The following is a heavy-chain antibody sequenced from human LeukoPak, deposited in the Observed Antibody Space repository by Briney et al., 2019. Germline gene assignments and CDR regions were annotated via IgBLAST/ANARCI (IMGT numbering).Heavy chain of an antibody. CDR1: GGSFSGYY. Sequence: PSETLSLTCAVYGGSFSGYYWSWVRQAPGKGLEWVSAISYDSADTFYADSVKGRFTISRDNSKNTLSLQMNSLRAEDTAVYYCVNHKSGRNYEDWGQGTLVTVSS. V-gene: IGHV3-23*01. CDR2: ISYDSADT. D-gene: IGHD3-10*01. J-gene: IGHJ4*02. CDR3: VNHKSGRNYED.